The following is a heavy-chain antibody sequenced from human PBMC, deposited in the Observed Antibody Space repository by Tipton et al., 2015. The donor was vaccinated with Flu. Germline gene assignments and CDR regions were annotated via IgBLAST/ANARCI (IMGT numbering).Heavy chain of an antibody. Sequence: LRLSCNVSGYSITTGYYWGWIRRPPGKGLEWIGSFYHSGITYYNPSLKSRVTISVDTSKNQFSLKLSSATAADTAIYYCARRPYMSSSDLYAFDIWGQGTMVTVSS. CDR3: ARRPYMSSSDLYAFDI. CDR2: FYHSGIT. V-gene: IGHV4-38-2*02. CDR1: GYSITTGYY. J-gene: IGHJ3*02. D-gene: IGHD6-6*01.